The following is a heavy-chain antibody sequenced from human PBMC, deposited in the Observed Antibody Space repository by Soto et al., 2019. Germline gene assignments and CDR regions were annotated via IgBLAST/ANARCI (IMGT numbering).Heavy chain of an antibody. Sequence: GGSLRLSCAASGFNFGDYFMSWIRQAPGKGLEWVSYISSGGFTFYHADSVKGRFTTSWDKAKNSLYLQMNTLSAEDTAVYYCATGIVPATKWGYFSYGLDVWGQGTLVTVSS. V-gene: IGHV3-11*01. CDR1: GFNFGDYF. J-gene: IGHJ6*02. CDR2: ISSGGFTF. CDR3: ATGIVPATKWGYFSYGLDV. D-gene: IGHD2-2*01.